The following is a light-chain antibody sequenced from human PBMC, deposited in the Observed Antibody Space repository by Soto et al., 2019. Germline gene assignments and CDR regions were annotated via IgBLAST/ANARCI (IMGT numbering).Light chain of an antibody. CDR1: QSVSRR. Sequence: DIQMTQSPSTLSGSVGDRITITCRASQSVSRRLAWYQQKPGEAPKLLIYDASSLESGVPSRFSGRGSGTEFTLTISSLQPDDCATYYCHTYNSYSLHTFGQGTKVDIK. CDR2: DAS. CDR3: HTYNSYSLHT. J-gene: IGKJ2*01. V-gene: IGKV1-5*01.